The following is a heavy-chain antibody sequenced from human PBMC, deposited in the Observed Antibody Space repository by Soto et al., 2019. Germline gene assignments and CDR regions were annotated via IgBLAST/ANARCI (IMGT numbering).Heavy chain of an antibody. Sequence: TSETLSLTCAVSGGSISSGGYSWSWIRQPPGKGLEWIGYIYHSGSTYYNPSLKSRVTISVDRSKNQFSLKLSSVTAADTAVYYCARALVVAATYNAFDIWGQGTMVTVSS. CDR2: IYHSGST. CDR3: ARALVVAATYNAFDI. V-gene: IGHV4-30-2*01. CDR1: GGSISSGGYS. J-gene: IGHJ3*02. D-gene: IGHD2-15*01.